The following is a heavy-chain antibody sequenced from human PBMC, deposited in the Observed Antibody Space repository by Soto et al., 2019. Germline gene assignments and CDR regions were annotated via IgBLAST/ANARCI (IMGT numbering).Heavy chain of an antibody. D-gene: IGHD3-22*01. CDR3: AKHYDSSGYYYDLTGDY. Sequence: HPGGSLRLSCAASGFTFSSYAMSWVRQAPGKGLEWVSAISGSGGSTYYADSVKGRFTISRDNSKNTLYLQMNSLRAEDTAVYYCAKHYDSSGYYYDLTGDYWGQGTLVTVSS. V-gene: IGHV3-23*01. CDR2: ISGSGGST. CDR1: GFTFSSYA. J-gene: IGHJ4*02.